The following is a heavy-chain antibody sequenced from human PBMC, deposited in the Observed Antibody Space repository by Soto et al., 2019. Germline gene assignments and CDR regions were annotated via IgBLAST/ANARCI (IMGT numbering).Heavy chain of an antibody. V-gene: IGHV3-23*01. CDR2: ISGSGGST. CDR1: GFTFSSYP. CDR3: AKYQFPGIAARPYYYGMDV. J-gene: IGHJ6*02. Sequence: PGGSLSLSCAASGFTFSSYPMSWVRQAPGKGLEWVSAISGSGGSTYYADSVKGRFTISRDNSKNTLYLQMNSLRAEDTAVYYCAKYQFPGIAARPYYYGMDVWGQGTMVTVSS. D-gene: IGHD6-6*01.